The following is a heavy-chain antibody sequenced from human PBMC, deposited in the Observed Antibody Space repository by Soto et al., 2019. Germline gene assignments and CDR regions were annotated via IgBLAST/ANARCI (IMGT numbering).Heavy chain of an antibody. J-gene: IGHJ4*02. CDR2: IKQDGSEK. D-gene: IGHD1-1*01. V-gene: IGHV3-7*01. CDR3: AREMVQIDN. Sequence: PGGSLRLSCAASGFRFSDYWMSWVRQAPGKGLEWVANIKQDGSEKYYVDSVKGRFTISRDNAKKSLYLQMNSLRVEDTAVYYCAREMVQIDNWGQGTMVTVSS. CDR1: GFRFSDYW.